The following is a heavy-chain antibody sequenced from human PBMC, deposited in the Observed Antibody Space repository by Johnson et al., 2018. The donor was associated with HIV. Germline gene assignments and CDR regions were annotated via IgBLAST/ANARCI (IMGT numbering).Heavy chain of an antibody. D-gene: IGHD3-16*01. J-gene: IGHJ3*02. CDR2: ISYDGSNK. CDR1: GFTFSSYA. CDR3: ARPLGPPLWHDAFDI. V-gene: IGHV3-30-3*01. Sequence: AQLVESGGGVVQPGRSLRLSCAASGFTFSSYAMHWVRQAPGKGLEWVAVISYDGSNKYYADSVKGRFTISRDNSKNTLYLQMHSLRAEDTAVYYCARPLGPPLWHDAFDIWGQGTMVTVSS.